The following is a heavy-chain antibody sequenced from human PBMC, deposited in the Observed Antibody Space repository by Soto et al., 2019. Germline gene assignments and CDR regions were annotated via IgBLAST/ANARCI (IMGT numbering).Heavy chain of an antibody. V-gene: IGHV3-21*01. CDR2: ISSSSSYI. J-gene: IGHJ3*02. CDR1: GFTFSSYA. D-gene: IGHD3-22*01. CDR3: ARVVVITHDAFDI. Sequence: GGSLRLSCAASGFTFSSYAMSWVRQAPGKGLEWVSSISSSSSYIYYADSVKGRFTISRDNAKNSLYLQMNSLRAEDTAVYYCARVVVITHDAFDIWGQGTMVTVSS.